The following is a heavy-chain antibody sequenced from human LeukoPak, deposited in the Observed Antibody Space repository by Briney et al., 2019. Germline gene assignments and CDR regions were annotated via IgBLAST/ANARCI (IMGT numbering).Heavy chain of an antibody. Sequence: GGSLRLSCAASGFTFSSAWMSWVRQAPGKGLEWVGRIKSKTDGGTTDYAAPVKDRFTISRDDSKNTLYLQMNSLKTEDTAVYYCTTDPQQWLVPSIDYWGQGTLVTVSS. CDR3: TTDPQQWLVPSIDY. CDR1: GFTFSSAW. CDR2: IKSKTDGGTT. V-gene: IGHV3-15*01. J-gene: IGHJ4*02. D-gene: IGHD6-19*01.